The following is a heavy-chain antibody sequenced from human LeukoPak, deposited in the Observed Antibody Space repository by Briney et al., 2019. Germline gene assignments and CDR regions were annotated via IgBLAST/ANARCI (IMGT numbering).Heavy chain of an antibody. Sequence: GGSLRLSCAASGFTVSSNYMSWVRQAPGKGLEWVSVIYSGGSTYYADSVKGRFTISRDNSKNTLYLQMNSLRAEDTAVYYCARDRGIAVAGILRLPYGMDVWGQGTTVTVSS. CDR3: ARDRGIAVAGILRLPYGMDV. CDR1: GFTVSSNY. CDR2: IYSGGST. D-gene: IGHD6-19*01. V-gene: IGHV3-66*01. J-gene: IGHJ6*02.